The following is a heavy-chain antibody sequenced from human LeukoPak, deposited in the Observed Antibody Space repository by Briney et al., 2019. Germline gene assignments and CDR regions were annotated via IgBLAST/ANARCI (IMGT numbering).Heavy chain of an antibody. CDR1: GFTFSNYW. V-gene: IGHV3-74*01. CDR3: ARPDCSGGSCYGY. J-gene: IGHJ4*02. D-gene: IGHD2-15*01. CDR2: INSDGINT. Sequence: GGSLRLSCAASGFTFSNYWMHWVRQAPGKGLVWVSRINSDGINTSYADSVKGRFTISRDNAKNSLYLQMNSLRAEDTAVYYCARPDCSGGSCYGYWGQGTLVTVSS.